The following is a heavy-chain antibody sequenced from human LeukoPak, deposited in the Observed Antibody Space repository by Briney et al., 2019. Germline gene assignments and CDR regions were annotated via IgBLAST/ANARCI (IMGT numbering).Heavy chain of an antibody. CDR1: GGSISSYY. CDR3: ARSLSRSPFYYFDY. V-gene: IGHV4-59*01. J-gene: IGHJ4*02. CDR2: IYYSGST. Sequence: SETLSLTCTVSGGSISSYYWSWIRQPPGKGLEWIGYIYYSGSTNYNPSLKSRVTISVDTSKNQFSLKLSSVTAADTAVYYRARSLSRSPFYYFDYWGQGTLVTVSS. D-gene: IGHD2-2*01.